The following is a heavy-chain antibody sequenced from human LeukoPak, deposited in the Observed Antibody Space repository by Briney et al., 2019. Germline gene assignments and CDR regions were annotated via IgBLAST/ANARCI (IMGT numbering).Heavy chain of an antibody. J-gene: IGHJ4*02. V-gene: IGHV3-48*04. CDR1: GFTFSSYS. Sequence: GGSLRLSCAASGFTFSSYSMNWVRQAPGKGLEWVSYISSSSSTIYYADSVKGRFTISRDNAKNTLYLQMNSLRAEDTAVYYCARDHTTVTSPLGYWGQGTLVTVSS. CDR3: ARDHTTVTSPLGY. CDR2: ISSSSSTI. D-gene: IGHD4-17*01.